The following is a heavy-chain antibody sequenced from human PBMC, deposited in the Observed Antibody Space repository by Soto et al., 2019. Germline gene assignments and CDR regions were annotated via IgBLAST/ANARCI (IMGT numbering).Heavy chain of an antibody. J-gene: IGHJ5*02. CDR3: ARCSGSGNWFDP. D-gene: IGHD3-10*01. CDR2: IYYSGST. Sequence: SGTLSLTCTVSGGSISSGGYYLSWIRKHPGKGLEWIGYIYYSGSTYYNPSRKSRVTISVYTSKNQFSLKLSSVPAADTAVYYCARCSGSGNWFDPWGQGTLVTVSS. V-gene: IGHV4-31*03. CDR1: GGSISSGGYY.